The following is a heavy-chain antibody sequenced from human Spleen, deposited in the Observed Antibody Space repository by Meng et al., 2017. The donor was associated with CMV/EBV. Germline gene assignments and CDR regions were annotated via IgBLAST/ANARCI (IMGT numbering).Heavy chain of an antibody. J-gene: IGHJ5*02. CDR2: IHHSGSI. V-gene: IGHV4-4*02. Sequence: GSGDSITTGHWWSWVRQSPGKWLEWIGEIHHSGSINYNPSLKSRVTIVVDQSKNQFSLKLSSVTAADTAMYYCARDGANSWNWFDPWGQGTLVTVSS. CDR3: ARDGANSWNWFDP. CDR1: GDSITTGHW. D-gene: IGHD3-16*01.